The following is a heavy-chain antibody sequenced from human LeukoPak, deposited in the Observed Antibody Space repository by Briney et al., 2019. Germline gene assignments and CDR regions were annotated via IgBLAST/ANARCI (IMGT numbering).Heavy chain of an antibody. CDR1: GGSFSGYY. Sequence: PSETLSLTCAVYGGSFSGYYWSWIRQPPGKGLEWIGEINHSGSTNYNPSLKSRVTISVDTSKNQFSLKLSSVTAADTAVYYCARGYCSSTSCYLMACRRACYYYGMDVWGQGTTVTVSS. J-gene: IGHJ6*02. CDR2: INHSGST. CDR3: ARGYCSSTSCYLMACRRACYYYGMDV. D-gene: IGHD2-2*01. V-gene: IGHV4-34*01.